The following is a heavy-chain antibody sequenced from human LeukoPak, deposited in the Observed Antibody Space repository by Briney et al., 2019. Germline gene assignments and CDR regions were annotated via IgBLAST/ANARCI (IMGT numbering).Heavy chain of an antibody. D-gene: IGHD6-13*01. CDR3: ARLAESRASSWSPPSDY. Sequence: GESLKISCKGSGYSFTSYWIGWVRQMPGKGLEWMGIIYPGDSDTRYSPSFQGQVTISADKSISTAYLQWSSLKASDTAMYYCARLAESRASSWSPPSDYWGQGTLVTVSS. J-gene: IGHJ4*02. CDR2: IYPGDSDT. V-gene: IGHV5-51*01. CDR1: GYSFTSYW.